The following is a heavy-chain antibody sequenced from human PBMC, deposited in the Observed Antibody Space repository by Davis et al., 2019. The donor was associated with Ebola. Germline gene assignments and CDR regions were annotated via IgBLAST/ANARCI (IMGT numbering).Heavy chain of an antibody. V-gene: IGHV3-53*01. CDR2: FYAGGST. CDR1: GFTVSSHY. CDR3: ARAPYYYDSSGWGAFDI. Sequence: GESLKISCAASGFTVSSHYMSWVRQAPGKGLEWVSVFYAGGSTYYADSVKGRFTISRDNAKNSLYLQMNSLRDEDTAVYYCARAPYYYDSSGWGAFDIWGQGTMVTVSS. J-gene: IGHJ3*02. D-gene: IGHD3-22*01.